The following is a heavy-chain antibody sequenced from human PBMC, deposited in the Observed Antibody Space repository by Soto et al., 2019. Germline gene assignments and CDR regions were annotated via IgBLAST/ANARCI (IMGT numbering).Heavy chain of an antibody. Sequence: GGSLRLSCAASGFTFSSYWMSWVRQAPGKGLEWVANIKQDGSEKFYVDSVKGRFTISRDNAKNSLSLQINSLRAEDTAVYYCARGGPYISSWYAPNFDFWGQGTLVTVSS. D-gene: IGHD6-13*01. J-gene: IGHJ4*02. CDR3: ARGGPYISSWYAPNFDF. V-gene: IGHV3-7*01. CDR2: IKQDGSEK. CDR1: GFTFSSYW.